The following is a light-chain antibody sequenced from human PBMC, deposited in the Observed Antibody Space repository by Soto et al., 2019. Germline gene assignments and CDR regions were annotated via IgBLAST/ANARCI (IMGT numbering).Light chain of an antibody. Sequence: EIVLTQSPATLSLSPGERATLSCRASQSVSSYLAWYQQKPGQAPRLLIYDASNRATGIPARFSGSRSGTDFTLSISSLEPEDFAVYYCQQRSIWPITFGGGTRVEIK. CDR2: DAS. J-gene: IGKJ4*01. CDR1: QSVSSY. V-gene: IGKV3-11*01. CDR3: QQRSIWPIT.